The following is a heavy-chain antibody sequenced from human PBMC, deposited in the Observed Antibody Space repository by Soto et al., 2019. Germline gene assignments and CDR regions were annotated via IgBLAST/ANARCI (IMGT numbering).Heavy chain of an antibody. Sequence: SETLSLTCAVYGGSFSGYYWSWIRQPPGKGLEWIGEINHSGSTNYNPSLKSRVTISVDTSKNQFSLKLSSVTAADTAVYYCARGSPQSSGSSSYYYYGMDVWGQGTTVTVSS. V-gene: IGHV4-34*01. D-gene: IGHD6-19*01. J-gene: IGHJ6*02. CDR3: ARGSPQSSGSSSYYYYGMDV. CDR2: INHSGST. CDR1: GGSFSGYY.